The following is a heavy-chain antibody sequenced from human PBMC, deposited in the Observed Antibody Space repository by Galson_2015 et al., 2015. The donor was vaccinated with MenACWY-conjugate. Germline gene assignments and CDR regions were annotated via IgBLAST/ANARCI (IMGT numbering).Heavy chain of an antibody. CDR3: AKGFYRGPVGNAFDI. J-gene: IGHJ3*02. CDR2: ISDRGDTT. D-gene: IGHD6-13*01. Sequence: SLLLSCAASGFPFRPSALRWVLPSPGKGLEWVSTISDRGDTTYFADSVRCRFTVSIYNSKNTLYLQINSLRAEDTAVFYCAKGFYRGPVGNAFDIWGQGTMVTVSS. V-gene: IGHV3-23*01. CDR1: GFPFRPSA.